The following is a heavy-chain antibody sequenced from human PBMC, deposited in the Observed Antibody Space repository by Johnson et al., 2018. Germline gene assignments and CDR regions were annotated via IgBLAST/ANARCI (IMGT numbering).Heavy chain of an antibody. D-gene: IGHD3-10*01. J-gene: IGHJ4*02. CDR2: MSPDNGNT. V-gene: IGHV1-8*01. CDR3: AIPPYYNIG. Sequence: QVQLQESGAEVKKPGASVKVSCKASGYTFTSYDINWVRQATGQGLEWLGWMSPDNGNTGYAPKFHGRVTMTRNTSISTAYMELSSLTSEDTSVYYCAIPPYYNIGWGQGTLVTVSS. CDR1: GYTFTSYD.